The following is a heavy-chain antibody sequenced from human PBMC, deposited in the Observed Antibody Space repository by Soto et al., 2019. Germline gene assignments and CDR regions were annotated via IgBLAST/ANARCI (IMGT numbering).Heavy chain of an antibody. CDR1: GFSLSTGGVG. D-gene: IGHD4-17*01. CDR2: IYWYDDK. CDR3: AHSHYDGDKLDY. Sequence: QITLQESGPTLVKPTQTLTLTCTFSGFSLSTGGVGVGWIRQPPGKALEWLALIYWYDDKLYSPSLKSRLTITKDTSKNQVVLTMTNIDPVDTATYYCAHSHYDGDKLDYWGQGTLVSVSS. J-gene: IGHJ4*02. V-gene: IGHV2-5*01.